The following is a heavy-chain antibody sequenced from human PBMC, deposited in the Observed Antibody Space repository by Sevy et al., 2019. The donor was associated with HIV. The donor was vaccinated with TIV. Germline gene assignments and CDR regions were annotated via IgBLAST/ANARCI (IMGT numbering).Heavy chain of an antibody. CDR2: IYYSGST. J-gene: IGHJ1*01. CDR1: GGSISSSSYY. CDR3: ARPDDSTSD. Sequence: SETLSLTCTVSGGSISSSSYYWGWIRQPPGKGLEWIGSIYYSGSTYYNPSLKSRVTISVDTSKNQFSLKLSSVTAADTAVYYCARPDDSTSDWGQCTLVTVSS. D-gene: IGHD3-22*01. V-gene: IGHV4-39*01.